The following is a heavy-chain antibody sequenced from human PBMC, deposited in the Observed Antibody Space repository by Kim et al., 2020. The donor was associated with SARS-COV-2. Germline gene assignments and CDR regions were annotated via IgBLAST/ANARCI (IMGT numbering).Heavy chain of an antibody. V-gene: IGHV3-21*01. J-gene: IGHJ4*02. D-gene: IGHD6-13*01. CDR3: AREAFSIAAAGTDY. Sequence: AESVKGRFTISRDNAKNSLYLQMNSLRAEDTAVYYCAREAFSIAAAGTDYWGQGTLVTVSS.